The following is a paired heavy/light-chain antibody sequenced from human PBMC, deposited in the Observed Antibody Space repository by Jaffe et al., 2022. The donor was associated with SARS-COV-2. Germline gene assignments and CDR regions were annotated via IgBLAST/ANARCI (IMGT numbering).Heavy chain of an antibody. D-gene: IGHD3-10*01. CDR1: GFTFSSYS. CDR3: ARDFPGGASNYGSGSPFYYYYGMDV. J-gene: IGHJ6*02. V-gene: IGHV3-21*01. Sequence: EVQLVESGGGLVKPGGSLRLSCAASGFTFSSYSMNWVRQAPGKGLEWVSSISSSSSYIYYADSVKGRFTISRDNAKNSLYLQMNSLRAEDTAVYYCARDFPGGASNYGSGSPFYYYYGMDVWGQGTTVTVSS. CDR2: ISSSSSYI.
Light chain of an antibody. CDR1: SSDVGGYNY. CDR2: EVS. J-gene: IGLJ1*01. V-gene: IGLV2-14*01. CDR3: SSYTSSSTLLYV. Sequence: QSALTQPASVSGSPGQSITISCTGTSSDVGGYNYVSWYQQHPGKAPKLMIYEVSNRPSGVPDRFSGSKSGNTASLTISGLQAEDEADYYCSSYTSSSTLLYVFGTGTKVTVL.